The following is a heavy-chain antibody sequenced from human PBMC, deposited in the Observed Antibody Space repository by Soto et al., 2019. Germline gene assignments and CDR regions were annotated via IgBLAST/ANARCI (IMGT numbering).Heavy chain of an antibody. CDR3: ARAVRYYGSGSYAPFYYYRMDV. CDR1: GGSISSYY. Sequence: SETLSLTCTVSGGSISSYYWSWIRQPPGKGLEWIGYIHYSGSTNYNPSLKSRVTISVDTSKNQFSLKLSSVTAADTAVYYCARAVRYYGSGSYAPFYYYRMDVWGQGTTVTVSS. V-gene: IGHV4-59*01. CDR2: IHYSGST. D-gene: IGHD3-10*01. J-gene: IGHJ6*02.